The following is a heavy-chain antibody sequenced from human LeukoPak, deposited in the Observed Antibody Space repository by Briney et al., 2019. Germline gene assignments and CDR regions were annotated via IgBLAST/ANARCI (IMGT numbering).Heavy chain of an antibody. CDR2: MYHGGST. CDR1: GGSISTYY. Sequence: SETLSLTCTVSGGSISTYYWTWIRQPPGKGLEWIGYMYHGGSTNYNPSLKSRATISGDTSKNQFSLKLSSVTAADTAVYYCARDVGSPYCSGGSCPLGYWGQGILVTVSS. J-gene: IGHJ4*02. D-gene: IGHD2-15*01. CDR3: ARDVGSPYCSGGSCPLGY. V-gene: IGHV4-59*01.